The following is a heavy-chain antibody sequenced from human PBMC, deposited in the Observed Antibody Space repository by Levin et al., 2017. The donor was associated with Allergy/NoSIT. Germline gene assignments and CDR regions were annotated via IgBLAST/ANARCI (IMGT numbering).Heavy chain of an antibody. CDR3: ARDSPSRDGDYSFDS. Sequence: SSETLSLTCTVSGGSISSGSYYWAWIRQPAGKGLEWIGRIYTSGYTNYNPSLTSRLSISIDTSKNQFSLSLSSVTAADTAVYYCARDSPSRDGDYSFDSWGQGTLVTVSS. CDR1: GGSISSGSYY. V-gene: IGHV4-61*02. D-gene: IGHD4-17*01. J-gene: IGHJ4*02. CDR2: IYTSGYT.